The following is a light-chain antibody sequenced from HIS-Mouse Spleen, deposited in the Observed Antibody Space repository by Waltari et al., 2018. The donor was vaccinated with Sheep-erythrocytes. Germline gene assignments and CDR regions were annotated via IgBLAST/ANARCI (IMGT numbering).Light chain of an antibody. CDR2: EGS. V-gene: IGLV2-23*01. CDR3: CSYAGSSTPWV. CDR1: SSDVRSYNL. J-gene: IGLJ3*02. Sequence: QSALTQPASASGSPGQSITISCTGTSSDVRSYNLVSWYQQHPGKAPNLMIYEGSKRPSGVSNRFSGSKSGNTASLTISGLQAEDEADYYCCSYAGSSTPWVFGGGTKLTVL.